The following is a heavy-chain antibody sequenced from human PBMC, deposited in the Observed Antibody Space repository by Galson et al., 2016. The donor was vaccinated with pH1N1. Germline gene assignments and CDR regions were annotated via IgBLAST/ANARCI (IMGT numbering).Heavy chain of an antibody. V-gene: IGHV1-46*01. Sequence: SVKVSCKASGYPFTRYYFHWVRQAPGQGLEWIGVIDPSNGGTTYAQKFQARVTMTRDTSTSTVYMDLSSLKAEDTAVYYCTRDLGRLRDYWGHGTLVTVSS. CDR2: IDPSNGGT. D-gene: IGHD1-26*01. CDR3: TRDLGRLRDY. J-gene: IGHJ4*01. CDR1: GYPFTRYY.